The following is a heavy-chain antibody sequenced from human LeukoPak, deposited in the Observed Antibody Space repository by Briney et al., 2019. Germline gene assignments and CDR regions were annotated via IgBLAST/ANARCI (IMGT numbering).Heavy chain of an antibody. D-gene: IGHD1-26*01. CDR1: GFTYSSYG. CDR2: ISYDGSNK. Sequence: TGGSLRLSRAASGFTYSSYGMHWVRQAPGKGLEWVAVISYDGSNKYYADSVKGRFTISRDNSKNTLYLQMNSLRAEDTAVYYCAKGQWELLPTAFDIWGQGTMVTVSS. CDR3: AKGQWELLPTAFDI. J-gene: IGHJ3*02. V-gene: IGHV3-30*18.